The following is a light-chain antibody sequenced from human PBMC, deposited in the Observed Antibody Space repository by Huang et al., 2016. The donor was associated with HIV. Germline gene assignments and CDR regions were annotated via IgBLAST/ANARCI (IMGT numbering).Light chain of an antibody. CDR1: QGISSY. J-gene: IGKJ4*01. V-gene: IGKV1-9*01. CDR3: QQLNGYPLT. CDR2: AGS. Sequence: IQLTQSPSSMSASVGYRVTISCRASQGISSYLAWYQQKPGKAPNRLIYAGSTLQSGVPSRFSGSGSGTDFTLTITSLQPEDFATYYCQQLNGYPLTFGGGTKVEIK.